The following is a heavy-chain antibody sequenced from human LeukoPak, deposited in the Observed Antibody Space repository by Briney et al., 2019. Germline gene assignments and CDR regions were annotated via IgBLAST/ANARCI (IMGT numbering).Heavy chain of an antibody. CDR3: AREVGDIVVVPAAIPYYYYYYMDV. CDR2: IYTSGST. D-gene: IGHD2-2*01. V-gene: IGHV4-4*07. Sequence: SETLSLTCTVSGGSISNYYWSWIRQPAGKGLEWIGRIYTSGSTNYNPSLKSRVTMLVDTSKNQFSLKLSSVTAADTAVYYCAREVGDIVVVPAAIPYYYYYYMDVWGKGTTVTVSS. CDR1: GGSISNYY. J-gene: IGHJ6*03.